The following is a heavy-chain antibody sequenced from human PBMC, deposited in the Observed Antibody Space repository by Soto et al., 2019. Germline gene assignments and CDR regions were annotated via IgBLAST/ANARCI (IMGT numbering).Heavy chain of an antibody. D-gene: IGHD6-13*01. J-gene: IGHJ5*02. CDR2: INAGNGNT. CDR1: GYTFTSYA. Sequence: AAVKVSCKASGYTFTSYAMHWVRQAPGQRLEWMGWINAGNGNTKYSQKFQGRVTITRDTSASTAYMELSSLRSEDTAVYYCARGAADGTYNWFDPWGQGTLFTVSS. CDR3: ARGAADGTYNWFDP. V-gene: IGHV1-3*01.